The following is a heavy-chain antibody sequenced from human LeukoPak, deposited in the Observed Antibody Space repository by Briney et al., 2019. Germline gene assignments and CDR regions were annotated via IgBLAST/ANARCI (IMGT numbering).Heavy chain of an antibody. J-gene: IGHJ6*02. Sequence: GGSLRLSCAASGFTFNYAWMSWVRQVPGKGLEWVGQTVSEIDGGTTDYATPVKGRFTTSRDDSKSTLYLQMNSLKIEDTAVYYCTTDEDWNYARKDVWGQGATVIVSS. CDR3: TTDEDWNYARKDV. CDR1: GFTFNYAW. V-gene: IGHV3-15*04. CDR2: TVSEIDGGTT. D-gene: IGHD1-7*01.